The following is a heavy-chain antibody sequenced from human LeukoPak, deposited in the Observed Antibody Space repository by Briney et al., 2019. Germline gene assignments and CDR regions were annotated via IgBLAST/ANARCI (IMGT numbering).Heavy chain of an antibody. CDR2: IYTSGST. V-gene: IGHV4-61*02. J-gene: IGHJ6*03. CDR3: ARDNRLGTFYYYMDV. CDR1: GGSISSGSYY. D-gene: IGHD3-16*01. Sequence: SETLSLTCTVSGGSISSGSYYWNWIRQPAGKGLEWIGRIYTSGSTNYNPSLKSRVTISLDTSKNQFSLKLSSVTAADTAVYYCARDNRLGTFYYYMDVWGKGTTVTVSS.